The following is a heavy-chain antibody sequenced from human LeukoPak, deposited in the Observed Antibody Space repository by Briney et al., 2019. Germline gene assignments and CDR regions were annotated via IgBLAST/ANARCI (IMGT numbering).Heavy chain of an antibody. CDR1: GGSISSGSYY. CDR2: IYTSGST. J-gene: IGHJ4*02. V-gene: IGHV4-61*09. Sequence: PSETLSLTCTVSGGSISSGSYYWNWIRQPAGKGLEWIGHIYTSGSTNYNPSLKSRVTISVDTSKNQFSLKLSSVTAADTAVYYCARHPDGSEWLIQYYFEYWGQGTLVTVSS. CDR3: ARHPDGSEWLIQYYFEY. D-gene: IGHD3-22*01.